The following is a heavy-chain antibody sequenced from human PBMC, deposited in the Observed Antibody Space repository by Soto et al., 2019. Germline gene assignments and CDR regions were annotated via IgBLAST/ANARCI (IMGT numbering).Heavy chain of an antibody. CDR1: GGSISSYY. Sequence: PSETLSLTCTVSGGSISSYYWSWIRQPAGKGLEWIGRIYTSGSTNYNPSLKSRVTMSVDTSKNQFSLKLSSVTAADTAAYYCARDGGPCTNGVCSYWSYYYYGMDVWGQGTTVTVSS. D-gene: IGHD2-8*01. J-gene: IGHJ6*02. V-gene: IGHV4-4*07. CDR2: IYTSGST. CDR3: ARDGGPCTNGVCSYWSYYYYGMDV.